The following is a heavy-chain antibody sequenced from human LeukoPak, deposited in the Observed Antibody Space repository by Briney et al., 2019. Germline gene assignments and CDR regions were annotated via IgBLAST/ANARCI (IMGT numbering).Heavy chain of an antibody. V-gene: IGHV4-34*01. D-gene: IGHD6-25*01. CDR1: GFTFSSYW. CDR3: ARSRSGWLSRYFDY. J-gene: IGHJ4*02. CDR2: INHSGST. Sequence: GSLRLSCAASGFTFSSYWMSWVRQPPGKGLEWIGEINHSGSTNYNPSLKSRVTISVDTSKNQFSLKLSSVTAADTAVYYCARSRSGWLSRYFDYWGQGTLVTVSS.